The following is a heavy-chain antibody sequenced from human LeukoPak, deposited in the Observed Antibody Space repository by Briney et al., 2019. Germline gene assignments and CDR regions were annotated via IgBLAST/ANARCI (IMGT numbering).Heavy chain of an antibody. Sequence: GRSLRLSCAASGFIFSNYTMHWVRQAPGKGLEWVAVISYDGSNKYYGDSVKGRFTISRDNSKNTLYLQMDSLRAEDTAVYYCARPRGSRWSIPLDNWGQGTLVTVSS. CDR3: ARPRGSRWSIPLDN. J-gene: IGHJ4*02. D-gene: IGHD6-13*01. CDR2: ISYDGSNK. CDR1: GFIFSNYT. V-gene: IGHV3-30-3*01.